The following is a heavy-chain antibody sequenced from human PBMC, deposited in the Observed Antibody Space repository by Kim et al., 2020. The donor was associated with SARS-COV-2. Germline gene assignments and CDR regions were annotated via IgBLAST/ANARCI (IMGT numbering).Heavy chain of an antibody. D-gene: IGHD6-13*01. V-gene: IGHV3-9*01. Sequence: GGSLRLSCAASGFTFDDYAMHWVRQAPGKGLEWVSGISWNSGSIGYADSVKGRFTISRDNAKNSLYLQMNSLRAEDTALYYCAKDLGSSWYSGAFDIWG. J-gene: IGHJ3*02. CDR3: AKDLGSSWYSGAFDI. CDR1: GFTFDDYA. CDR2: ISWNSGSI.